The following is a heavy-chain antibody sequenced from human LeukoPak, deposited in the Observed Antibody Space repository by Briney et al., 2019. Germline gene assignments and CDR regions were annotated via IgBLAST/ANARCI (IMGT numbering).Heavy chain of an antibody. Sequence: GGSLRLSCAASGFTFSSYAMSWVRQAPGKGLERVSSISGSSSYKFYADSVKGRFTISRDNAKNSVYLQMDSLRAEDTAVYYCARGSGGFYRAVWGQGTTVTVSS. D-gene: IGHD6-19*01. J-gene: IGHJ6*02. V-gene: IGHV3-21*01. CDR3: ARGSGGFYRAV. CDR1: GFTFSSYA. CDR2: ISGSSSYK.